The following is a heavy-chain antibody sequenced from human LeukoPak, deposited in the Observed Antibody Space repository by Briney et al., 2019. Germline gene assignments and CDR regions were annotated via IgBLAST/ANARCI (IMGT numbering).Heavy chain of an antibody. Sequence: GGSLRLSCAASGFTFSTYAMSWVRQAPGKGLEWVSAITGGGDSTYYADSVKGRFTISRDNSKNTLYLQMNSLGAEDTAVHFCAKDYSGNYANEIPVDYWGQGTLVTVSS. D-gene: IGHD3-10*01. CDR2: ITGGGDST. V-gene: IGHV3-23*01. CDR3: AKDYSGNYANEIPVDY. J-gene: IGHJ4*02. CDR1: GFTFSTYA.